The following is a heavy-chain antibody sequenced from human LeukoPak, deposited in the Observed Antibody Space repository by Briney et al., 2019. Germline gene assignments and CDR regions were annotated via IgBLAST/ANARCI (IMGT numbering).Heavy chain of an antibody. CDR2: VYYSGST. J-gene: IGHJ3*02. CDR3: ARDSFDDAFDI. V-gene: IGHV4-59*01. CDR1: GGSINPYY. D-gene: IGHD3-3*02. Sequence: SETLSLTCTVSGGSINPYYWSWIRQPPGKGLEWVGYVYYSGSTNYNPSLKSRVTISVDTSKNQFSLKLSSVTAADTAVYYCARDSFDDAFDIWGQGTMVTVSS.